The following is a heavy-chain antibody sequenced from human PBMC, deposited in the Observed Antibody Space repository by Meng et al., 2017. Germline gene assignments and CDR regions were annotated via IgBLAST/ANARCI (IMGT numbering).Heavy chain of an antibody. V-gene: IGHV4-39*07. Sequence: LAVEGSGPSLVEPSETLPLTCTGAGGSISSSSYYWGWIRQPPGKGLEWIGSIYYSGSTYYNPSLKSRVTISVDTSKNQFSLKLSSVTAADTAVYYCASLRIAVAGINWFDPWGQGTLVTVSS. D-gene: IGHD6-19*01. CDR3: ASLRIAVAGINWFDP. CDR2: IYYSGST. J-gene: IGHJ5*02. CDR1: GGSISSSSYY.